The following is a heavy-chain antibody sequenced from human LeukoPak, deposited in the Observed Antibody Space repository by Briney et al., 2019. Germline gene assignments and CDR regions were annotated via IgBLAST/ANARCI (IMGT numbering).Heavy chain of an antibody. V-gene: IGHV3-33*01. CDR2: IWYDGSNK. CDR1: GFTFSNYG. CDR3: ARDISGYYYFDY. J-gene: IGHJ4*02. D-gene: IGHD3-22*01. Sequence: GRSLRLSCAASGFTFSNYGMHWVRQAPGKGLEWVAVIWYDGSNKYYADSVKGRFIISRDNSKNTLYLQMNSLRAEDTVVYYCARDISGYYYFDYWGQGTLVTVSS.